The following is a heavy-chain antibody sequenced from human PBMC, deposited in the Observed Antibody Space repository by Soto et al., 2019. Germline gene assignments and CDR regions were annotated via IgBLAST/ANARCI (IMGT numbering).Heavy chain of an antibody. CDR2: IHYSGST. CDR3: ATNGYNYPNGFDP. Sequence: PSETLSLTCTVSGGSISSHYWSWIRQPPGKGLEWIGYIHYSGSTHYNPSLKSRVTISLDTSKNQFSLKLTSVTAADTAIYYCATNGYNYPNGFDPWGQGTLVTVSS. V-gene: IGHV4-59*11. D-gene: IGHD3-22*01. J-gene: IGHJ5*02. CDR1: GGSISSHY.